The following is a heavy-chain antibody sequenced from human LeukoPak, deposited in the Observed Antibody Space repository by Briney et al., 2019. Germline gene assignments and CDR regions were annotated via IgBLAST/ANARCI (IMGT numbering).Heavy chain of an antibody. V-gene: IGHV3-53*01. J-gene: IGHJ5*02. CDR3: ARALWFGELYWFDP. Sequence: PGGSLRLSCAASGFTLSSNYMSWVRQAPGKGLEWGSVIYSGGSTYYADSVKGRFTISRDNSKNTLYLQMNSLRAEDTAVYYCARALWFGELYWFDPWGQGTLVTVSS. CDR2: IYSGGST. D-gene: IGHD3-10*01. CDR1: GFTLSSNY.